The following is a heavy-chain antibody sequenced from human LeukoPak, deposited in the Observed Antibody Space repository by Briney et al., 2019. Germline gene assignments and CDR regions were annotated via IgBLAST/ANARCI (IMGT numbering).Heavy chain of an antibody. CDR2: INHSGST. J-gene: IGHJ3*02. Sequence: SETLSLTCALYGGSFSGYYWSWIRQPPGKGLEWIGEINHSGSTNYNPSLKSRVTISVDTSKNQFSLKLSSVTVADTAVYYCARMMYYYDSSGHSGAFDIWGQGTMVTVSS. CDR3: ARMMYYYDSSGHSGAFDI. D-gene: IGHD3-22*01. CDR1: GGSFSGYY. V-gene: IGHV4-34*01.